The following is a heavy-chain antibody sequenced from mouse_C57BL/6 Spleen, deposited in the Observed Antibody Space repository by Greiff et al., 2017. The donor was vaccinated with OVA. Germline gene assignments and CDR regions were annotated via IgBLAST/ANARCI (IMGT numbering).Heavy chain of an antibody. Sequence: QVQLQQPGAELVKPGASVKLSCKASGYTFTSYWMHWVKQRPGRGLEWIGRIDPNSGGPKYTEKFKSKSTLTVDKPSSTAYMQLSSLTSEDSAVYYCARRDGYYEGWAMDYWGQGTSVTVSS. CDR1: GYTFTSYW. CDR2: IDPNSGGP. J-gene: IGHJ4*01. CDR3: ARRDGYYEGWAMDY. D-gene: IGHD2-3*01. V-gene: IGHV1-72*01.